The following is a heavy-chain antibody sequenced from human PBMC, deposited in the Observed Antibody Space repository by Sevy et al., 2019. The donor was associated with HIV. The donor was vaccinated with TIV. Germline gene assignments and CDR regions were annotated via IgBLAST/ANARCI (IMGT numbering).Heavy chain of an antibody. CDR1: GFTFSSYW. J-gene: IGHJ4*02. Sequence: GGSLRLSCAASGFTFSSYWMSWVRQAPGKGLEWVANIKQDGSEKYYVDSLKGRFTISRDNAKNSLYLQMNSLRGEDTAVYYCARQTGYCSSTSCYSRGYFDYWGQGTLVTVSS. D-gene: IGHD2-2*02. V-gene: IGHV3-7*01. CDR3: ARQTGYCSSTSCYSRGYFDY. CDR2: IKQDGSEK.